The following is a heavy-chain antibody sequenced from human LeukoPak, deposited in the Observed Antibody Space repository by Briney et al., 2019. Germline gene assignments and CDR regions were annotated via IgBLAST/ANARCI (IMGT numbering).Heavy chain of an antibody. CDR2: IWYDGSSE. V-gene: IGHV3-33*01. D-gene: IGHD2-2*01. CDR3: ARGGIYCSSTSCAFPMGGY. CDR1: GFTFSSYA. Sequence: PGKSLRLSCAASGFTFSSYAMHWVRQAPGKGLEWVAIIWYDGSSENYTDSVKGRFTISRDNSKNTLYLQMNSLRAEDTAVYYCARGGIYCSSTSCAFPMGGYWGQGTLVTVSS. J-gene: IGHJ4*02.